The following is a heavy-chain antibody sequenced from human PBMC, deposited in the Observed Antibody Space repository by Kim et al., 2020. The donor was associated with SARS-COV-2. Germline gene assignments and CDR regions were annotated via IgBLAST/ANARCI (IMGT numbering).Heavy chain of an antibody. V-gene: IGHV3-9*01. CDR2: I. CDR3: IKDVVSGGLDD. J-gene: IGHJ4*02. Sequence: IAYADSVMGRCTISRDNAKNSLYLQMNGLRPEDTALYCCIKDVVSGGLDDWGQGILVTVS. D-gene: IGHD3-16*01.